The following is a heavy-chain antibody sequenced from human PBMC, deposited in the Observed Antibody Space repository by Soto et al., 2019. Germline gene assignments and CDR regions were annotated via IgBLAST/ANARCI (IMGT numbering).Heavy chain of an antibody. CDR1: GFTFGDYA. V-gene: IGHV3-49*04. J-gene: IGHJ5*01. CDR2: IRSKAYGGTT. CDR3: TRARYCSGGSCYSRIWFDS. D-gene: IGHD2-15*01. Sequence: GGSLRLSCTASGFTFGDYAMSWVRQAPGKGLEWVGFIRSKAYGGTTEYAASVKGRFTISRDDSKSIAYLQMNSLKTEDTAVSYCTRARYCSGGSCYSRIWFDSWGQGTLVTVSS.